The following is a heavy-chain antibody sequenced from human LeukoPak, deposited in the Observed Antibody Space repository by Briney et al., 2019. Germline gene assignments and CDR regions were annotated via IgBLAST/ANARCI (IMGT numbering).Heavy chain of an antibody. D-gene: IGHD6-19*01. CDR1: GFTFSNYE. Sequence: GGSLRLSCAASGFTFSNYEMNWVRQAPGKGLEWVSFISSSGILIYYADSVKGRFTISRDNGKNSLFLQMDSLRVEDTAIYCCAKVSGSGWHFDHWGQGTLVTVSS. CDR3: AKVSGSGWHFDH. V-gene: IGHV3-48*03. J-gene: IGHJ4*02. CDR2: ISSSGILI.